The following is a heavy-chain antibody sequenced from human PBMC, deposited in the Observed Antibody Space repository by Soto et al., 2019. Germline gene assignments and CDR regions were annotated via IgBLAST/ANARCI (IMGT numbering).Heavy chain of an antibody. J-gene: IGHJ6*02. CDR2: IWYDGSSK. Sequence: GGSLRLSSASSGFTFNNFAIHWVRQAPGKGLECVAVIWYDGSSKYYADSVKGRFTISRDNSKNTLFLQMNSLRAEDTAVYYCARTLAAPDVWGQGTTVTVSS. CDR1: GFTFNNFA. V-gene: IGHV3-33*01. CDR3: ARTLAAPDV. D-gene: IGHD6-6*01.